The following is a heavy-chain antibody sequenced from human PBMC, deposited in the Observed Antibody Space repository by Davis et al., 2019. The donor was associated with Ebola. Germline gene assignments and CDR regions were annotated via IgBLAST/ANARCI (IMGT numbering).Heavy chain of an antibody. CDR3: ARGVSLYYYYGMDV. V-gene: IGHV4-34*01. J-gene: IGHJ6*02. CDR1: GGSFSGYY. Sequence: MPSETLSLTCAVYGGSFSGYYWSWIRQPPGKGLEWIGEINHSGSTNYNPSLKSRVTISVDTSKNQFSLKLSCVTAADTAVYYCARGVSLYYYYGMDVWGQGTTVTVSS. CDR2: INHSGST.